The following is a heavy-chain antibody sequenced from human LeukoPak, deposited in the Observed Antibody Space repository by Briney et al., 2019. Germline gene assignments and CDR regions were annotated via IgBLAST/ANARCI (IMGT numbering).Heavy chain of an antibody. J-gene: IGHJ3*02. CDR2: IRRKRNGYTT. D-gene: IGHD1/OR15-1a*01. V-gene: IGHV3-72*01. CDR3: SRDGTEGDNSAFDI. Sequence: GGSLRLSCAASGFRFSGYILDWVRQAPGKGLEWVGRIRRKRNGYTTEYAASVKGRFTISRDDLKKSLDLHMTSLKTDDTAVYYCSRDGTEGDNSAFDIWGQGTMVTVSS. CDR1: GFRFSGYI.